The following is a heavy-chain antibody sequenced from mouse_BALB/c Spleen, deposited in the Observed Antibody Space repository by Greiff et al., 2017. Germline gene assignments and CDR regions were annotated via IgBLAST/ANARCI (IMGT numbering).Heavy chain of an antibody. J-gene: IGHJ2*01. Sequence: EVKLVESGGGLVKPGGSLKLSCAASGFTFSSYAMSWVRQSPEKRLEWVAEISSGGSYTYYPDTVTGRFTISRDNAKNTLYLEMSSLRSEDTAMYYCARYYYGSSLDYWGQGTTLTVSS. CDR1: GFTFSSYA. V-gene: IGHV5-9-4*01. CDR3: ARYYYGSSLDY. CDR2: ISSGGSYT. D-gene: IGHD1-1*01.